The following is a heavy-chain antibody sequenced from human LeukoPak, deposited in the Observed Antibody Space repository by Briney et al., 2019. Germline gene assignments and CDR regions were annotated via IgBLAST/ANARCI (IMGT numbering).Heavy chain of an antibody. D-gene: IGHD6-19*01. V-gene: IGHV3-48*03. J-gene: IGHJ4*02. Sequence: QPGGSLRLSYAASGFTFGSYEMNWVRQAPGKGLEWVSYIGTIISTTYYADSVKGRFTVSRDDAKSSLYLQMSSLRAEDTAVYYCARNVYDLRGQWLVPGFDYWGQGTLVTVSS. CDR3: ARNVYDLRGQWLVPGFDY. CDR1: GFTFGSYE. CDR2: IGTIISTT.